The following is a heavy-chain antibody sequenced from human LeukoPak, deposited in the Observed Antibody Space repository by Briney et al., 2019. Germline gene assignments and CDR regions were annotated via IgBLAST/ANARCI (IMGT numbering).Heavy chain of an antibody. V-gene: IGHV1-2*02. Sequence: ASVKVSCKASGYTFTGYYMHWVRQAPGQGLEWMGWINPNSGGTNYAQKFQGRVTMTRDTSISTAYMELSRLRSDDTAVYYCARGPDYDFWSGNFDYWGQGTLVTVSS. D-gene: IGHD3-3*01. CDR2: INPNSGGT. J-gene: IGHJ4*02. CDR3: ARGPDYDFWSGNFDY. CDR1: GYTFTGYY.